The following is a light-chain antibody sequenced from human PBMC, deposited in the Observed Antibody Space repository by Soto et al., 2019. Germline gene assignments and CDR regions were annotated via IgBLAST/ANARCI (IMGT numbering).Light chain of an antibody. CDR2: GAS. V-gene: IGKV3-20*01. CDR1: QSVSSIY. CDR3: QQYGSSPPLT. J-gene: IGKJ4*01. Sequence: EIVLTQSPGTLSLSPGERATLSFRALQSVSSIYLAWYQQKPGQAPRLLIYGASSRATGIPDRFSGSGSGTDFTLTISRLEPEDFAVYYCQQYGSSPPLTFGGGTKVDI.